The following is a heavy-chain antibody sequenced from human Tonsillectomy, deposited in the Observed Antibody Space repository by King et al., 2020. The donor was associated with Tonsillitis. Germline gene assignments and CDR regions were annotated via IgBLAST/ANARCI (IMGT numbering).Heavy chain of an antibody. CDR1: GYTFTTYA. CDR3: TRATTSIAAAGCDLDI. J-gene: IGHJ3*02. Sequence: QLVQSGSELKKPGASVKVSCKASGYTFTTYAMNWVRQAPGQGLEWMGWINTNTGNPTYAQGFTGRFVFSLDTSVSTAYLQISSLKPEDTAVYYCTRATTSIAAAGCDLDIWGQGTMVTVSS. D-gene: IGHD6-13*01. CDR2: INTNTGNP. V-gene: IGHV7-4-1*02.